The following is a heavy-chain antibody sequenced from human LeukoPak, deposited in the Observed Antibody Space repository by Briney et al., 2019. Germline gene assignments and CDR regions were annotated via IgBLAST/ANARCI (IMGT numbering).Heavy chain of an antibody. V-gene: IGHV3-23*01. CDR2: ISASGGAT. Sequence: GGSLRLSCAASGFTFRTYGMSWVRQAPGKGLEWVSGISASGGATYYADSVRGRFTVSRDNSKNTMYLQMNSLRAEDTAVYYCAKRIQSAMAMGYWGQGTLVTVSS. D-gene: IGHD5-18*01. J-gene: IGHJ4*02. CDR1: GFTFRTYG. CDR3: AKRIQSAMAMGY.